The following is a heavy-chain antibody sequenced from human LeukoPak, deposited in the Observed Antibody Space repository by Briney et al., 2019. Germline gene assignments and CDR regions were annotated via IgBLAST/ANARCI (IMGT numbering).Heavy chain of an antibody. D-gene: IGHD6-19*01. CDR3: ARGKDNSGTWDYFDY. V-gene: IGHV3-53*01. CDR2: IYSNGGT. J-gene: IGHJ4*02. CDR1: GFTVSTNY. Sequence: GGSLRLSCAASGFTVSTNYMSWVRQAPGKGPEWVSIIYSNGGTYYADSVKGRFTISRDNSKNTLYLQMNSLRAEDTAVYYCARGKDNSGTWDYFDYWGQGTLVTVSS.